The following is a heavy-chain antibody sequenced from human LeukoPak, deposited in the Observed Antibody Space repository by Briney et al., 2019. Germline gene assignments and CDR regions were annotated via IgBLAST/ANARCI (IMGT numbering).Heavy chain of an antibody. Sequence: GGSLRLSCGASGFTISSYSMSWVRQAPGKGLEWVSSISGNSYWIYYADSVEGRFIISRDNAKNSLYLQMNSLRAEDTAVYYCANHLACGSTSCPPFDDWGQGTLVTVSS. CDR2: ISGNSYWI. D-gene: IGHD2-2*01. CDR1: GFTISSYS. CDR3: ANHLACGSTSCPPFDD. V-gene: IGHV3-21*01. J-gene: IGHJ4*02.